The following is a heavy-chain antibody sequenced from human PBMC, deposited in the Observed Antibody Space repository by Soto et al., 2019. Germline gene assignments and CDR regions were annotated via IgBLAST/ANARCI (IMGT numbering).Heavy chain of an antibody. CDR1: GFTFSSYG. J-gene: IGHJ3*02. Sequence: GGSLRLSCAASGFTFSSYGMHWVRQAPGKGLEWVAVIWYDGSNKYYADSVKGRFTISRDNSKNTLYLQMNSLRAEDTAVYYCARPMTTQNHDAFDIWGQGTMVTVSS. CDR3: ARPMTTQNHDAFDI. V-gene: IGHV3-33*01. CDR2: IWYDGSNK. D-gene: IGHD4-17*01.